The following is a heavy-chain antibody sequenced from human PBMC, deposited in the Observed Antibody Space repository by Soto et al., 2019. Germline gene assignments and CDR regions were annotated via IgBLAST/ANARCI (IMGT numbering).Heavy chain of an antibody. CDR1: GFSFRTYG. D-gene: IGHD1-1*01. CDR3: VRDFGHVFGFYNYFND. J-gene: IGHJ1*01. Sequence: QVQLVESGGGVVQPEGSLRLSCAASGFSFRTYGMHWVRQAPGKGLVWVAIIWYDGSNQYYADSVKGRFTVSRDNSKNTMYLQINSLRGEDTAVYYCVRDFGHVFGFYNYFNDWGQGTLVTVSS. V-gene: IGHV3-33*01. CDR2: IWYDGSNQ.